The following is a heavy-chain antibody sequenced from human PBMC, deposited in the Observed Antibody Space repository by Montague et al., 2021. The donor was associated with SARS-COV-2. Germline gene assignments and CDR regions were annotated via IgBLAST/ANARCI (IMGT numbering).Heavy chain of an antibody. CDR1: GGSFSGYY. D-gene: IGHD2-2*02. CDR3: ASLTLGYCSSTSCYSDWFDP. V-gene: IGHV4-34*01. Sequence: SETLSLTCAVYGGSFSGYYWSWSRQPPGKGLEWIGEINHSGSTNYNPSLKSRVTISVDPSKNQFSLKLSSVTAADTAVYYCASLTLGYCSSTSCYSDWFDPWGQGTLVTVSS. J-gene: IGHJ5*02. CDR2: INHSGST.